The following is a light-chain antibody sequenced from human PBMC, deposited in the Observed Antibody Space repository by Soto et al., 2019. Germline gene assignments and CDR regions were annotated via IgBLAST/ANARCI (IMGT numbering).Light chain of an antibody. CDR2: GAS. Sequence: EIVLTQSPGTLSLSPGERATLSCRASQSVSSSYLAWYQQKPGQAPRLLIYGASSRATGIPDSFSGSGSGTEFTITIRKLEPEDFAVYYCQQYGSSPPRYTFGQGTKLEIK. CDR3: QQYGSSPPRYT. V-gene: IGKV3-20*01. CDR1: QSVSSSY. J-gene: IGKJ2*01.